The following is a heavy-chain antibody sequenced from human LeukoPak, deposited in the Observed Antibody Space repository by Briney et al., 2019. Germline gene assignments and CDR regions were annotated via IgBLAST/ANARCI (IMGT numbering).Heavy chain of an antibody. Sequence: GGSLRLSCAASGFTFSNAWMSWVRQAPGKGLEWVGRIKIKTDGGTTDYAAPVKDRFTISRDDSKNTLYLPMNSLKTEDTAVYYCTTSGSYTFDYWGQGTLVTVSS. CDR3: TTSGSYTFDY. D-gene: IGHD1-26*01. J-gene: IGHJ4*02. CDR1: GFTFSNAW. V-gene: IGHV3-15*01. CDR2: IKIKTDGGTT.